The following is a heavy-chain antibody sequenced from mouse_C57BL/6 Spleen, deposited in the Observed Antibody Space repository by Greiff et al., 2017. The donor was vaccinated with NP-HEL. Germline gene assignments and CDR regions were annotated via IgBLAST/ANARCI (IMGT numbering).Heavy chain of an antibody. J-gene: IGHJ2*01. CDR1: GFTFSSYA. V-gene: IGHV5-9-1*02. CDR3: TRDNNWNFDY. CDR2: ISSGGDYI. Sequence: EVKLVESGEGLVKPGGSLKLSCAASGFTFSSYAMSWVRQTPEKRLEWVAYISSGGDYIYYADTEKGRFTISRDNARNTLFLQMSSLKSEDTAMYYCTRDNNWNFDYWGQGTTLTVSS. D-gene: IGHD4-1*01.